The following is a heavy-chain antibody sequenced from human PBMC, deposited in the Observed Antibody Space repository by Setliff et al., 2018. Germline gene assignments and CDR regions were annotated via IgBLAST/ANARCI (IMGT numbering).Heavy chain of an antibody. Sequence: PSETLSLTCTVSGDSISSGTYYWSYWTWIRQPAGKGLEWIGHIYTGGSTNYNPSLKSRVTMSVDTSKNQFSLKLSSVTAADTAVYYCASPGMTTMMDWYFDLWGRGTLVTVSS. CDR2: IYTGGST. CDR3: ASPGMTTMMDWYFDL. V-gene: IGHV4-61*09. CDR1: GDSISSGTYY. J-gene: IGHJ2*01. D-gene: IGHD4-4*01.